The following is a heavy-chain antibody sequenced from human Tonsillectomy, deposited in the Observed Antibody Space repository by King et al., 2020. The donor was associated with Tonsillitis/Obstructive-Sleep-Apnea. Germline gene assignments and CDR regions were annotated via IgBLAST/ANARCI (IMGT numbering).Heavy chain of an antibody. J-gene: IGHJ5*02. CDR1: GFTFDDYA. V-gene: IGHV3-9*01. CDR2: ISWNSGSI. D-gene: IGHD1-26*01. CDR3: AKDGAVGATTA. Sequence: VQLVESGGGLVQPGRSLRLSCAASGFTFDDYAMHWVRQAPGKGLEWVSGISWNSGSIGYADSVKGRFTISRDNAKNSLYLQMNSLRAEDTALCYCAKDGAVGATTAWGQGTLVTVSS.